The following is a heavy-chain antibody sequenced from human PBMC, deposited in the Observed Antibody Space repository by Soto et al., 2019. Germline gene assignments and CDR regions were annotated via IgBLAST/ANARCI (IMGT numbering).Heavy chain of an antibody. CDR3: ARARGYCSSTSCYLAY. V-gene: IGHV1-46*01. D-gene: IGHD2-2*01. CDR2: INPSGVST. CDR1: GYTFTSYY. J-gene: IGHJ4*02. Sequence: EASVKVSCKASGYTFTSYYMHWVRQAPGQGLEWMGIINPSGVSTSYAQKFHGRVTMTRDTSTSTVYMELSSLRSEDTAVYYCARARGYCSSTSCYLAYWGRGTLVTVSS.